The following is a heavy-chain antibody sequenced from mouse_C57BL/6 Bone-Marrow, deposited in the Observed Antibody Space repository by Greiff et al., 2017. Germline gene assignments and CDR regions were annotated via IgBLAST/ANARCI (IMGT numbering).Heavy chain of an antibody. CDR1: GFTFSDSG. J-gene: IGHJ4*01. D-gene: IGHD1-1*01. CDR2: ISSGSSTL. V-gene: IGHV5-17*01. Sequence: EVKLMESGGGLVTPGGSLKLSCAASGFTFSDSGMHWVRQAPEKGLEWVAYISSGSSTLYSADTVKGRFTISRDNAKNTLFLQMTSLRSEDTAMYYCARSDLCFYAIDYGGQGTSVTVSS. CDR3: ARSDLCFYAIDY.